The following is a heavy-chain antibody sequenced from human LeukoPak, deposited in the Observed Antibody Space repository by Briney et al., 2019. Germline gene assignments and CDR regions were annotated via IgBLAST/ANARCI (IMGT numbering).Heavy chain of an antibody. CDR3: AKVRAQLWSRDAFDI. CDR2: ISHDGMNA. CDR1: GLHFSGTA. V-gene: IGHV3-23*01. Sequence: GGSLRLSCAASGLHFSGTAMSWVRQAPGKGLEWVSAISHDGMNAYYADSVKGRFTISRDNSKNTLYLQMNSLRAEDTAVYYCAKVRAQLWSRDAFDIWGQGTMVTVSS. D-gene: IGHD5-18*01. J-gene: IGHJ3*02.